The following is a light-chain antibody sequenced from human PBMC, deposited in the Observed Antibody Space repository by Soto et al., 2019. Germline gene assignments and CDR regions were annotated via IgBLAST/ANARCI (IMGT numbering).Light chain of an antibody. CDR3: AAWDDTLKGLV. CDR1: SSNIGRNY. Sequence: QSVLTQPPSASGTPGQRVTISCSGSSSNIGRNYVYWYQQVPGTAPRLLMYRASQRPSGVPDRFSGSKSGTSASLAISGLRSEDEADYYCAAWDDTLKGLVFGGGTQLTVL. V-gene: IGLV1-47*01. J-gene: IGLJ2*01. CDR2: RAS.